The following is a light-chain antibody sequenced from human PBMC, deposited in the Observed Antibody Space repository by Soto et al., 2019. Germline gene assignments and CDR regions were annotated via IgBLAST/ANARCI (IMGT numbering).Light chain of an antibody. Sequence: EFVLTQSPGTLSLSPGERATLSCRASQTVRNNYLAWYQQKPGQAPRLLIYDASSRATGIPDRFSGGGSGTDFTLTISRLEPEDFAVYYCQKYGDSSITFGQGTRLEIK. J-gene: IGKJ5*01. CDR3: QKYGDSSIT. CDR2: DAS. CDR1: QTVRNNY. V-gene: IGKV3-20*01.